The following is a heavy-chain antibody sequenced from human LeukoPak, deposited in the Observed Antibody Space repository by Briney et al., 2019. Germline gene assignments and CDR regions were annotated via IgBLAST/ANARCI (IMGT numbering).Heavy chain of an antibody. Sequence: SETLSLTCTVSGGAISNDNFYWGWIRQPPGKGLEWIGSINYSGITYYNPSLKSRVTISLDPSKTQFSLKLSSVTAADTAVYYCARLSDYWSQGTLVTVSS. V-gene: IGHV4-39*01. CDR3: ARLSDY. CDR2: INYSGIT. J-gene: IGHJ4*02. CDR1: GGAISNDNFY.